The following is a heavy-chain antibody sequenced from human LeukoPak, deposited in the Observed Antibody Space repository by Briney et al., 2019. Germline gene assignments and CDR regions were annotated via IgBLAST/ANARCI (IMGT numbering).Heavy chain of an antibody. D-gene: IGHD5-18*01. J-gene: IGHJ4*02. CDR2: ISSSSNPI. Sequence: GGSLRLSCAASGFTFSNYSMNWVRQAPGKGLEWVSYISSSSNPIYYADSVKGRFTISRDNAKNSLYLQMNSLRAEDTAVYYCAKDTLGGYSYGHVDYWGQGTLVTVSS. CDR1: GFTFSNYS. CDR3: AKDTLGGYSYGHVDY. V-gene: IGHV3-48*01.